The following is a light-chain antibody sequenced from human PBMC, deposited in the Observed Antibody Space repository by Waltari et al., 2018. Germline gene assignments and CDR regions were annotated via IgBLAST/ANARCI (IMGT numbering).Light chain of an antibody. CDR3: QAWDSSTVV. CDR2: QDI. CDR1: KLGDKY. J-gene: IGLJ2*01. V-gene: IGLV3-1*01. Sequence: SYELTQPPSVSVSPGQTATITCPGHKLGDKYPCWYQQKPGQSPLLVIYQDIERPSGIPERFSGSSSGNTATLTISGSQAMDEADYYCQAWDSSTVVFGGGTKLTVL.